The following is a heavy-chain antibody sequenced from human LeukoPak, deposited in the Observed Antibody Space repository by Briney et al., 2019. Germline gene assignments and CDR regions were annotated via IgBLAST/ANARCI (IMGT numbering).Heavy chain of an antibody. Sequence: PGGSLRLSCSASGFTFTTYGMNWVRQAPGKGLVWVSRINSDGSSTSYADSVKGRFTISRDNAKNTLYLQMNSLRAEDTAVYYCARIPYGGYVNDYWGQGTLVTVSS. V-gene: IGHV3-74*01. CDR2: INSDGSST. J-gene: IGHJ4*02. CDR1: GFTFTTYG. CDR3: ARIPYGGYVNDY. D-gene: IGHD5-12*01.